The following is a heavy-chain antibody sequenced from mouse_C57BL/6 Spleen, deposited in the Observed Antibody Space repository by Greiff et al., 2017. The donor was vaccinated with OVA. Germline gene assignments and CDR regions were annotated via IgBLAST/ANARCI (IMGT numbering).Heavy chain of an antibody. CDR2: IYWDDDK. Sequence: VKLMESRPGILPFSHTLSLTCSFPGFSPRTPGLGLSWIRQPSGKGLEWLAHIYWDDDKRYNPSLKSRLTISKDTSRNQVVLNITSVDPADTATYCCARRQRLPEYLDVWATGTTATVTS. CDR3: ARRQRLPEYLDV. J-gene: IGHJ1*03. D-gene: IGHD3-2*02. V-gene: IGHV8-12*01. CDR1: GFSPRTPGLG.